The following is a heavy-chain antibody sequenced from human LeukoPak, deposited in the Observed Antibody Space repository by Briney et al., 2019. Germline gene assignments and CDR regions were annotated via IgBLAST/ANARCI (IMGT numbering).Heavy chain of an antibody. D-gene: IGHD6-19*01. J-gene: IGHJ4*02. V-gene: IGHV3-23*01. CDR2: ISGSGGST. CDR3: AKHQWLVEEYYFDY. Sequence: SGGSLRLSCAASGLTFSSYAMSWVRQAPGKGLEWVSAISGSGGSTYYADSVKGRFTISRDNSKNTLYLQVNSLRAEDTAVYYCAKHQWLVEEYYFDYWGQGTLVTVSS. CDR1: GLTFSSYA.